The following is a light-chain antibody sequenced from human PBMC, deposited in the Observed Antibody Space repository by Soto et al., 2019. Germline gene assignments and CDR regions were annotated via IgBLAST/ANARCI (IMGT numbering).Light chain of an antibody. CDR2: EVS. Sequence: QSALTQPASVSGSPGQSITISCTGTSSDVGGYNYVSWYQQHPGKAPKLMIYEVSNRPSGVSNRFSGSKSGNTASLTISGLQAEDDADYYCSSYTSSSTLVFGTGTKLTV. CDR1: SSDVGGYNY. V-gene: IGLV2-14*01. J-gene: IGLJ1*01. CDR3: SSYTSSSTLV.